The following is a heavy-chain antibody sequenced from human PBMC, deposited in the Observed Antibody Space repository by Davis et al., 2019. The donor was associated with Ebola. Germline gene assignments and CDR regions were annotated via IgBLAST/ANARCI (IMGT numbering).Heavy chain of an antibody. CDR3: ARDATPVSGFYYYGMDV. D-gene: IGHD3-10*01. CDR1: GFTFSSYW. CDR2: INSDGSST. V-gene: IGHV3-74*01. Sequence: HTGGSLRLSCAASGFTFSSYWMHWVRQAPGKGLVWVSRINSDGSSTSYADSVKGRFTISRDNSKNTLYLQMNSLRAEDTAVYYCARDATPVSGFYYYGMDVWGKGTTVTVSS. J-gene: IGHJ6*04.